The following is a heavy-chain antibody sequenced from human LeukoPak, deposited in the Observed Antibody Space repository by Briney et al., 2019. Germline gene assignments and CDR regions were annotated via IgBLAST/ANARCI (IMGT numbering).Heavy chain of an antibody. Sequence: GGSLRLSCAASGFTFSSYSMNWVRQAPGKGLEWVSSISSSSSYIYYADSVKGRFTISRDNAKNSLYLQMNSLRVEDTALYYCAKGDDYDYVVKGNYFDYWGQGTLVTVSS. CDR1: GFTFSSYS. J-gene: IGHJ4*02. D-gene: IGHD3-16*01. CDR3: AKGDDYDYVVKGNYFDY. V-gene: IGHV3-21*04. CDR2: ISSSSSYI.